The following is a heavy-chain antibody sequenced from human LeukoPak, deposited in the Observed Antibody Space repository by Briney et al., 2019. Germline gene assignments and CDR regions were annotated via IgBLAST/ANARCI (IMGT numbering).Heavy chain of an antibody. Sequence: GGSLRLSCAASGFTFSSYGMSCVRQAPGKGLEGVLAISGSGGSTYYADSVKGRFTIYRDNYKNTLYLQMNSLRAEDTAVYYCAKGSYGSGSLMLDYWGQGTLVTVSS. V-gene: IGHV3-23*01. CDR1: GFTFSSYG. D-gene: IGHD3-10*01. J-gene: IGHJ4*02. CDR2: ISGSGGST. CDR3: AKGSYGSGSLMLDY.